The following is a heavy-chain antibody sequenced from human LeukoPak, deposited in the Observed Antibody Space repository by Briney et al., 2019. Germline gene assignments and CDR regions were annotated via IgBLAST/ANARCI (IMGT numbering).Heavy chain of an antibody. CDR1: GFTFSSYT. D-gene: IGHD4-17*01. Sequence: PGGSLRLSCAASGFTFSSYTINWVRQAPGKGLEWVSRINPDGSSSNYADSVKGRFTMSRDNAKSMVYLQMDGLRAEDTAVFSCVRQAVSGDSGIAYWGRGVLVTVSS. CDR3: VRQAVSGDSGIAY. J-gene: IGHJ4*02. CDR2: INPDGSSS. V-gene: IGHV3-74*01.